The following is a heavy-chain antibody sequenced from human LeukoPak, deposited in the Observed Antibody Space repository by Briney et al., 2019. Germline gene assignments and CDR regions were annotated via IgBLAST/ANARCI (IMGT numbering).Heavy chain of an antibody. CDR2: ISGSGGST. Sequence: GGSLRLSCAASGFTFSSYAMSWVRQAPGKGLEWVSAISGSGGSTYYADSVKGRFTISRDNSKNTLYLQMNSLRAEDTAVYYCAKEESYGSGSYYHYYYMDVWGKGTTVTVSS. CDR3: AKEESYGSGSYYHYYYMDV. V-gene: IGHV3-23*01. CDR1: GFTFSSYA. D-gene: IGHD3-10*01. J-gene: IGHJ6*03.